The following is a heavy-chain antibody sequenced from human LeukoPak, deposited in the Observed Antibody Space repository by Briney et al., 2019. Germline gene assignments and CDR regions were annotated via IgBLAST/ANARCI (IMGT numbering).Heavy chain of an antibody. Sequence: PGGSPRLSCAASGFTVSSNYMSWVRQAPGKGLEWVSVIYRGGNTYYTDSVKGRFTISRDNSKNTLYLQMNTLRAEDTAVYYCARGHSSGWFFDYWGQGTLVTVSS. J-gene: IGHJ4*02. D-gene: IGHD6-19*01. CDR2: IYRGGNT. CDR1: GFTVSSNY. CDR3: ARGHSSGWFFDY. V-gene: IGHV3-53*01.